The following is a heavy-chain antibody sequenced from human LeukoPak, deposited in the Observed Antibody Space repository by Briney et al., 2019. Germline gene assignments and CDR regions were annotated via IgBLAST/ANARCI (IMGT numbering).Heavy chain of an antibody. CDR2: IYTSGGT. D-gene: IGHD1-7*01. J-gene: IGHJ5*02. Sequence: SETLSLTCTVSGGSISSYYWSWIRQPAGKGLEWIGRIYTSGGTNYNPSLKSRVTMSVDTSKNPFSLKLSSVTAADTAVYYCARVRKDWNYSWFDPWGQGTLVTVSS. CDR1: GGSISSYY. CDR3: ARVRKDWNYSWFDP. V-gene: IGHV4-4*07.